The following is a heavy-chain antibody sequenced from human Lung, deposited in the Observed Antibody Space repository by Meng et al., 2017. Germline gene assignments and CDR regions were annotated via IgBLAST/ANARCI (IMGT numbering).Heavy chain of an antibody. CDR2: IIDSGST. V-gene: IGHV4-34*02. CDR3: VRRTYSSGWYFDY. Sequence: QVQLQQWGAGLLKPSATLSLTCAVYGGSFSGYYWSWIRQPPGKGLEWIGEIIDSGSTNYNPSLKSRVTISVDTSKNQFSLRVTSVTAADRAVYYCVRRTYSSGWYFDYWGQGTLVTVSS. D-gene: IGHD6-19*01. J-gene: IGHJ4*02. CDR1: GGSFSGYY.